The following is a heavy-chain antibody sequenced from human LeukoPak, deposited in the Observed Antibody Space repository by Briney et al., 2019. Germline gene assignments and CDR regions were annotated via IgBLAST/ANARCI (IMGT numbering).Heavy chain of an antibody. CDR2: IIPILGIP. D-gene: IGHD1-26*01. CDR1: GGTFNSYT. CDR3: ARGGGSLDY. Sequence: SAKVSCKASGGTFNSYTINWVRQAPGQGLEWMGKIIPILGIPNYAQKFQGRVTITADKSTSTAYMELSSLRSEDTAVYYCARGGGSLDYWGQGTLVTVSS. V-gene: IGHV1-69*02. J-gene: IGHJ4*02.